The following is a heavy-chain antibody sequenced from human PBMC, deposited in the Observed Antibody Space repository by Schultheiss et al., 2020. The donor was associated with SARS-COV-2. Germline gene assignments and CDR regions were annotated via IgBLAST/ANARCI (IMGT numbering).Heavy chain of an antibody. CDR1: GFTFSSYA. D-gene: IGHD5-18*01. J-gene: IGHJ3*02. CDR2: ISSSSSTI. Sequence: GGSLRLSCAASGFTFSSYAMHWVRQAPGKGLEWVSSISSSSSTIYYADSVKGRFTISRDNAKNSLYLQMNSLRAEDTAVYYCARVEVVPAAMWIHDAFDIWGQGTMVTVSS. CDR3: ARVEVVPAAMWIHDAFDI. V-gene: IGHV3-48*01.